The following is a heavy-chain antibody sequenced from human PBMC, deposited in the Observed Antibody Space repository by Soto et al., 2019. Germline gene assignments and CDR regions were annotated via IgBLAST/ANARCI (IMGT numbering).Heavy chain of an antibody. D-gene: IGHD4-17*01. CDR1: GGSFSGYY. CDR2: INHSGST. V-gene: IGHV4-34*01. Sequence: SETLSLTCAVYGGSFSGYYWSWIRQPPGKGLEWIGEINHSGSTNYNPSLKSRVTISVDTSKNQFSLKLSSVTAADTAVYYCARRGRGHTTVTTTSGYYYYMDVWGKGTTVTVSS. J-gene: IGHJ6*03. CDR3: ARRGRGHTTVTTTSGYYYYMDV.